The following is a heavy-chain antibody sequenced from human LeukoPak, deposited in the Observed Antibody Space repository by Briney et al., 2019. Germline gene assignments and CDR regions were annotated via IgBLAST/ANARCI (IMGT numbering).Heavy chain of an antibody. J-gene: IGHJ5*02. Sequence: PSETLSLTCTVSGGPINSYHWSWIRQPAGKGLEWIGRIYTCGSTNHNPSLKSRVTISVDKSKNQFSLKLSSVTAADTAVYYCARDKQAYYDFWSGYYSNWFDPWGQGTLVTVSS. CDR3: ARDKQAYYDFWSGYYSNWFDP. CDR1: GGPINSYH. CDR2: IYTCGST. V-gene: IGHV4-4*07. D-gene: IGHD3-3*01.